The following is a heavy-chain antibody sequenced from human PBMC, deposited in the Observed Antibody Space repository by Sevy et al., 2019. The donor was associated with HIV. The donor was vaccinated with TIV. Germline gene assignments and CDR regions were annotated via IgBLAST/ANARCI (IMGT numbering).Heavy chain of an antibody. CDR1: GFTFSSYA. V-gene: IGHV3-30-3*01. CDR2: ISYDGSNK. J-gene: IGHJ3*02. Sequence: GSLRLSCAASGFTFSSYAMHWVRQAPGKGLEWVAVISYDGSNKYYADSVKGRFTISRDNSKNTLYLQMNSLRAEDTAVYYCATPMSPLTMIDAFDIWGQGTMVTVSS. D-gene: IGHD3-22*01. CDR3: ATPMSPLTMIDAFDI.